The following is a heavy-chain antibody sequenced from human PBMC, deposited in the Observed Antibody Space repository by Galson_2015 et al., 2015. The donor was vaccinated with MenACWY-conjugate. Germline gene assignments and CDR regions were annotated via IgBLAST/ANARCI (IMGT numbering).Heavy chain of an antibody. CDR1: GYTFSYYG. J-gene: IGHJ4*02. V-gene: IGHV1-18*04. D-gene: IGHD3-22*01. CDR3: ARDQGRSGYSPGY. Sequence: SVKVSCKASGYTFSYYGISWVRQAPGQGLEWMGWIGGYSGNTNYAQKFQGRVTLSADRSTDTVYMDLRSLTSDDTAVYYCARDQGRSGYSPGYWGQGTLVTVSS. CDR2: IGGYSGNT.